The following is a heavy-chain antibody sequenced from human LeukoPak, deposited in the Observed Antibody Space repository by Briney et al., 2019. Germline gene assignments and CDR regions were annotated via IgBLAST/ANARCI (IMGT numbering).Heavy chain of an antibody. Sequence: GGSLRLSCAASGFTFSSYAMSWVRQAPGRGLEWVSAISGSDGSTYYADSVKGRFTISRDNSKNTLYLQMNSLRAEDTAVYYCAKDITMVRGVFDYWGQGTLVTVSS. CDR3: AKDITMVRGVFDY. CDR2: ISGSDGST. D-gene: IGHD3-10*01. J-gene: IGHJ4*02. V-gene: IGHV3-23*01. CDR1: GFTFSSYA.